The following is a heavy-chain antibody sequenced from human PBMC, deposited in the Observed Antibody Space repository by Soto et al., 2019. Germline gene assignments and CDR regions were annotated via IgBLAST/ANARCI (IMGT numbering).Heavy chain of an antibody. J-gene: IGHJ5*02. CDR3: ARGRVGPAPRYDKNWFDP. Sequence: ASVKVSCKASGYTFTSYAMHWVRQAPGQRLEWMGWINAGNGNTKYSQKFQGIVTITRDTSASTAYMELSSLRSEDTAVYYCARGRVGPAPRYDKNWFDPWGQGTLVTVSS. CDR1: GYTFTSYA. D-gene: IGHD3-16*01. CDR2: INAGNGNT. V-gene: IGHV1-3*01.